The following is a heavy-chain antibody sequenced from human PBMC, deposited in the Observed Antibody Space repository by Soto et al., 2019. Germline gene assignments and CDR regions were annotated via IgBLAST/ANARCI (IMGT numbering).Heavy chain of an antibody. CDR2: IYYSGST. V-gene: IGHV4-59*01. J-gene: IGHJ5*02. CDR1: GGSISSYY. Sequence: PSETQSLTCPVSGGSISSYYLSWIRQPPGKGLEWIGYIYYSGSTNYNPSLKSRVTISVDTSKNQFSLKLSSVTAADTAVYYCARGPEYYDFWSGTGNWFDPWGQGTLVTVSS. CDR3: ARGPEYYDFWSGTGNWFDP. D-gene: IGHD3-3*01.